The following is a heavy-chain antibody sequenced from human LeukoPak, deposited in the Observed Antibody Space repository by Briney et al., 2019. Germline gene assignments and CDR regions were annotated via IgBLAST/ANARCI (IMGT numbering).Heavy chain of an antibody. Sequence: PSETLSLTCTVSGGSTSSHFWSWIRQPPGKGLEWIGNIYTGGTTNYNPPLKSGVTISIDTSKNQLSLHLASVTAADTAVYYCTKATKWLAFDDWGRGTLVTVSS. CDR3: TKATKWLAFDD. CDR1: GGSTSSHF. D-gene: IGHD6-19*01. J-gene: IGHJ4*02. CDR2: IYTGGTT. V-gene: IGHV4-59*11.